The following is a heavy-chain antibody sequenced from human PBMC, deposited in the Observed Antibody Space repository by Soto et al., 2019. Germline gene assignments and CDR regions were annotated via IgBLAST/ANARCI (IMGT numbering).Heavy chain of an antibody. Sequence: GGSLRLSCAASGFTFSSYAMSWVRQAPGKGLEWVSAISGSGGSTYYADSVKGRFTISRDNSKNTLYLQMNSLRAEDTAVYYCAKGTRIQLWLPVDYWGQGTLVTVSS. CDR2: ISGSGGST. D-gene: IGHD5-18*01. CDR1: GFTFSSYA. CDR3: AKGTRIQLWLPVDY. V-gene: IGHV3-23*01. J-gene: IGHJ4*02.